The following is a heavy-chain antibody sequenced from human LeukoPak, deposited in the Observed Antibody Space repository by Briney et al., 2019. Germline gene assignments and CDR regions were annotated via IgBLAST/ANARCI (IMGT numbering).Heavy chain of an antibody. CDR3: ARSYSGSYYAESGVDY. J-gene: IGHJ4*02. Sequence: ASVKVSCKASGYTFINYYMHWARQAPGQGLEWMGIINPSGGSTRYAQKFQGRVTMTRDTSTSTVYMELSSLRSEDTAVYYCARSYSGSYYAESGVDYWGQGTLVTVSS. CDR2: INPSGGST. CDR1: GYTFINYY. V-gene: IGHV1-46*01. D-gene: IGHD1-26*01.